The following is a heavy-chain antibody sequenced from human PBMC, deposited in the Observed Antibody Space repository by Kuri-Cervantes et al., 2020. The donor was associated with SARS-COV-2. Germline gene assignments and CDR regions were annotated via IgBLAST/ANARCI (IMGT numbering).Heavy chain of an antibody. J-gene: IGHJ6*03. Sequence: ADPRSPPGPVLDGPMCSSSYYWGWIRQPPGKGLGWIGIIYYSGSTYYNPPLKSRITISVDPSKNQFSQKLSSVTAADTAVYYCASEDIVDSPHYYYIVVWGKGTTVTVSS. V-gene: IGHV4-39*01. CDR3: ASEDIVDSPHYYYIVV. CDR2: IYYSGST. CDR1: DGPMCSSSYY. D-gene: IGHD2-15*01.